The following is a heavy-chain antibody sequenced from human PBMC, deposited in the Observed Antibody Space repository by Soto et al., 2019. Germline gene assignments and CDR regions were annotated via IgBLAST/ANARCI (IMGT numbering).Heavy chain of an antibody. CDR3: ATKGDYGGWFDP. D-gene: IGHD3-10*01. CDR1: GASIRDKY. CDR2: ISNGGTT. V-gene: IGHV4-4*07. J-gene: IGHJ5*02. Sequence: SETLSLTCSISGASIRDKYWSWLRQSAEKGLEFIGRISNGGTTIYNPSLKSRVTMSLDTSKTHFSPKLTSVTAADTAVYYCATKGDYGGWFDPWGQGTLVTVSS.